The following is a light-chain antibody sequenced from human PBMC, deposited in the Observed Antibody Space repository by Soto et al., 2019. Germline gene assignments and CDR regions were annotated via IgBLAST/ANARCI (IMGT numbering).Light chain of an antibody. Sequence: DIQMTQSPSTLSASVGDRVTLTCRVRESVNPWLAWYQQRPGKAPKLLIYDASSLESGVPSRFSGSGAGTDFTLTITGLHPDDFATYYCQEYNTYRFTFGPGTSVDI. V-gene: IGKV1-5*01. CDR1: ESVNPW. CDR2: DAS. J-gene: IGKJ3*01. CDR3: QEYNTYRFT.